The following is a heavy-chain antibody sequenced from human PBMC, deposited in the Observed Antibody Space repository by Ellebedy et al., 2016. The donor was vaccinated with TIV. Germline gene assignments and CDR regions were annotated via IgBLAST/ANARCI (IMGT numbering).Heavy chain of an antibody. Sequence: SETLSLTCTVSGGSVSSGSHYWNWIRQPPGKGLEWIGYVYDSGSTNYNPSLKSRVTILLDTSNNQFSLKVTSVTAADTAVYYCARRKSPESFSLDYWGQGTLVTVSS. CDR2: VYDSGST. D-gene: IGHD3-3*02. CDR1: GGSVSSGSHY. V-gene: IGHV4-61*01. CDR3: ARRKSPESFSLDY. J-gene: IGHJ4*02.